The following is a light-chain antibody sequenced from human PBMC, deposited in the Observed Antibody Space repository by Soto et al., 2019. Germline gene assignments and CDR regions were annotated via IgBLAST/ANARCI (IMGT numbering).Light chain of an antibody. CDR2: KVS. Sequence: VVMTQSPLSLPVTLGQPASISCRSSQSLVYSDRNTYSNWFQQRPGQSPRRLIYKVSNRDSGVPDRFSGSGSGTEFTLTISSLQPDDFATYYCQQYNSNSWTFGQGTKVDIK. CDR1: QSLVYSDRNTY. V-gene: IGKV2-30*01. CDR3: QQYNSNSWT. J-gene: IGKJ1*01.